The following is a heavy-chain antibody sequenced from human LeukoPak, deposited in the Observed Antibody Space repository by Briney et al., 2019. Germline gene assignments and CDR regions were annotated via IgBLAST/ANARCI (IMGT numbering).Heavy chain of an antibody. CDR3: ARAVLRYFDWGDWYFDL. J-gene: IGHJ2*01. CDR2: ISISSSYI. Sequence: GGSLRLSCVVSGFTFSTFTMNWVRQAPGKGLDWASSISISSSYIYYADSVKGRFTISRDNAKNSLYLQMNSLRAEDTAVYYCARAVLRYFDWGDWYFDLWGRGTLVTVSS. V-gene: IGHV3-21*01. D-gene: IGHD3-9*01. CDR1: GFTFSTFT.